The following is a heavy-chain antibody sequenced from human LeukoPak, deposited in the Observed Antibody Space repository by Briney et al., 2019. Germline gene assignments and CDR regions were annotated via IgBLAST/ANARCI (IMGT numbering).Heavy chain of an antibody. CDR1: GFTFSTYG. Sequence: GGSLRLSCAASGFTFSTYGMHWVRQAAGKGLEWVAFIRFDGSNKYYADSVKGRFTISRDNSKNTLYLQMNSLRAEDTAVFYCAKAGPPYASGSCYAYWGQGTLVTVSS. D-gene: IGHD3-10*01. V-gene: IGHV3-30*02. CDR2: IRFDGSNK. CDR3: AKAGPPYASGSCYAY. J-gene: IGHJ4*02.